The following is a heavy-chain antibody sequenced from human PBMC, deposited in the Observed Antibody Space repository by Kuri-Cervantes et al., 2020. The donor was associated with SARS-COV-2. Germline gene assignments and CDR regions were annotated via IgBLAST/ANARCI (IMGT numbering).Heavy chain of an antibody. CDR2: ISSNGGST. J-gene: IGHJ4*02. V-gene: IGHV3-64*02. D-gene: IGHD1-26*01. CDR1: GFTFSSYA. Sequence: LSLTCAASGFTFSSYAMHWVRQAPGKGLEYVSAISSNGGSTYYADSVKGRFTISRDNSKNTLYLQMNSLRAEDTAVYYCARTGGSYYLFDYWGQGTLVTVSS. CDR3: ARTGGSYYLFDY.